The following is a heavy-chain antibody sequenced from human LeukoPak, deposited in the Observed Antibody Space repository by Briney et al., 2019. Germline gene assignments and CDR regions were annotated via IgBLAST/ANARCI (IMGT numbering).Heavy chain of an antibody. CDR3: ARPNRSRWLVLYYFDY. D-gene: IGHD6-19*01. Sequence: GGSLRLSCAASGFTFSSYAMHWVRQAPGKGLEWVAAISYDGSNKYYADSVKGRFTISRDNSKNTLYLQMNSLRAEDTAVYYCARPNRSRWLVLYYFDYWGQGTLVTVSS. CDR2: ISYDGSNK. J-gene: IGHJ4*02. V-gene: IGHV3-30*04. CDR1: GFTFSSYA.